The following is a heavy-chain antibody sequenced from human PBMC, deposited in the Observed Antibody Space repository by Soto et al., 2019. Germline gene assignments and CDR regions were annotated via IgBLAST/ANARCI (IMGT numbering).Heavy chain of an antibody. V-gene: IGHV1-8*01. CDR1: GYTFTSYD. CDR3: ARSTPNLYYDFWSGYYNGFDP. J-gene: IGHJ5*02. CDR2: MNPNSGNT. Sequence: ASVKVSCKASGYTFTSYDINWVRQATGQGLEWMGWMNPNSGNTGYAQKFQGRVTMTRNTSISTAYMELSSLRSEDTAVYYCARSTPNLYYDFWSGYYNGFDPWGQGPLVTVSS. D-gene: IGHD3-3*01.